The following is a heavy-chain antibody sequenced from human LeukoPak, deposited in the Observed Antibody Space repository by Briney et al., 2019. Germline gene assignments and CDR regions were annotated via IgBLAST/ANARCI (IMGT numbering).Heavy chain of an antibody. J-gene: IGHJ4*02. Sequence: GASVKVSCKASGYTFTSYDINWVRQATGQGLEWMGWMNPNXXXXXXXXXXXXXVTMTRNTSISTAYMELSSLRSEDTAVYYCAXXXXXYLLDYWGQGTLXXVSS. V-gene: IGHV1-8*01. CDR3: AXXXXXYLLDY. D-gene: IGHD2/OR15-2a*01. CDR1: GYTFTSYD. CDR2: MNPNXXXX.